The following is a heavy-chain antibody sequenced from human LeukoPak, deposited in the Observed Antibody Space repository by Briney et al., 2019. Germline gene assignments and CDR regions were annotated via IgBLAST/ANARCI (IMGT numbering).Heavy chain of an antibody. CDR1: GFNVNGIF. CDR2: ISGSGGST. D-gene: IGHD3-3*01. CDR3: AKDPLRFLEWLFDY. J-gene: IGHJ4*02. V-gene: IGHV3-23*01. Sequence: GGSLRLSCAVSGFNVNGIFMTWFRQAPGKGLEWVSAISGSGGSTYYADSVKGRFTISRDNSKNTLYLQMNSLRAEDTAVYYCAKDPLRFLEWLFDYWGQGTLVTVSS.